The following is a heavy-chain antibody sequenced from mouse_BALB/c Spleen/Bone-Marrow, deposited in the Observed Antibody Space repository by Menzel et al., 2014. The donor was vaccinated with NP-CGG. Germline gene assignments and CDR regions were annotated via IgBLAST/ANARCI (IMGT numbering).Heavy chain of an antibody. CDR2: ISSGGSYT. CDR1: GFTFSSYA. CDR3: ARPHYYGSSWFAY. D-gene: IGHD1-1*01. V-gene: IGHV5-9-1*01. J-gene: IGHJ3*01. Sequence: DVMLVESGGGLVKPGGSLKLSCAASGFTFSSYAMSWVRQTPEKRLEWVATISSGGSYTYYPDSVKGRFTISRDNAKNTLYLQMSSLRSEDTAMYYCARPHYYGSSWFAYWGQGTLVTVSA.